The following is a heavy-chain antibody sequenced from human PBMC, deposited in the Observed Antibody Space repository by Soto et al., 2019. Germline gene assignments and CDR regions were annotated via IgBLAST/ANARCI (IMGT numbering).Heavy chain of an antibody. D-gene: IGHD2-15*01. CDR1: GFTFSDYG. J-gene: IGHJ4*02. V-gene: IGHV3-30*18. Sequence: SLRLSCAASGFTFSDYGVHWVRQAPGKGLEWVAVISYDGSNQYYLDSVKGRFTISRDNSKNTLYLQMNSLRPEDTAVYYCAKGSHGSSGPFDSWGQGTLVTVSS. CDR3: AKGSHGSSGPFDS. CDR2: ISYDGSNQ.